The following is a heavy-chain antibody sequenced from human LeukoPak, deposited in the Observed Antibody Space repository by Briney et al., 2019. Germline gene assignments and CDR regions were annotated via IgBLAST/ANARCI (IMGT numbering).Heavy chain of an antibody. Sequence: GGSLRLSCAASGFTFSSYSMNWVRQAPGKGLEWVSFISSSSSYIYYADSVKGRFTISRDNAKNSLYLQMNSLRAEDTAVYYCARDSSSSWSRRYFDLWGRGTLVTVSS. J-gene: IGHJ2*01. CDR2: ISSSSSYI. CDR3: ARDSSSSWSRRYFDL. CDR1: GFTFSSYS. V-gene: IGHV3-21*01. D-gene: IGHD6-13*01.